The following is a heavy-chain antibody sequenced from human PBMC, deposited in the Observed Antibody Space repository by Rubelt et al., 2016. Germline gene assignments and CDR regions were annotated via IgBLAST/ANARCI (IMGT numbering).Heavy chain of an antibody. J-gene: IGHJ2*01. D-gene: IGHD2-21*02. Sequence: QVQLQESGPGLVKPSQTLSLTCAVSGGSISSGGYSWSWIRQPPGKGLEWIGYIYYSGSTSYTPSLNRRVTISVDTSKNQVSLGVRSGTAADKAVYYGAGVPGWGQNWYFDLWGRGTLGTVSS. CDR2: IYYSGST. V-gene: IGHV4-30-4*07. CDR1: GGSISSGGYS. CDR3: AGVPGWGQNWYFDL.